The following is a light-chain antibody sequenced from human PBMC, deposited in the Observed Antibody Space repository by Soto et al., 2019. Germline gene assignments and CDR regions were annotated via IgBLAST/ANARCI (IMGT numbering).Light chain of an antibody. V-gene: IGKV1-33*01. J-gene: IGKJ4*01. Sequence: DIQMTQSPSSLSASVGDRVTITCQASQDISNYLNWYQHKPGKAPKLLIFDTSHLATGVPARFSGGGSDTYFTFTITNLQAEDFAVYCCQQFDSVPLTFGGGTQVEI. CDR1: QDISNY. CDR2: DTS. CDR3: QQFDSVPLT.